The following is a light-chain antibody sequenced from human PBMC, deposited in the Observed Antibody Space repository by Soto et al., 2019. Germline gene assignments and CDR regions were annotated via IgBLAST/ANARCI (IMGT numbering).Light chain of an antibody. Sequence: EIVMTQSPATLSVSAGERATLSCWASHSVTTHLAWLQQRPGQTPRLLIHDASTRAPGIPARFSGRGSGADFTLTISSLEPEDFAVYYCQQRSDSITFGQGTRLEIK. J-gene: IGKJ5*01. CDR1: HSVTTH. CDR3: QQRSDSIT. CDR2: DAS. V-gene: IGKV3-11*01.